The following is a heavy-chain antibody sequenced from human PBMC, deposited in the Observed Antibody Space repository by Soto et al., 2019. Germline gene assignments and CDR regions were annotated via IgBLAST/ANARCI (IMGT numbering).Heavy chain of an antibody. CDR1: GFTFNNYA. CDR2: ISATGGST. V-gene: IGHV3-23*01. Sequence: EVQVLDSGGGLVQPGGSLRLSCAASGFTFNNYAMNWVRQAPGKGLEWVATISATGGSTYYADCVKGRFTISRDNSKNTLYLQMNGLRVEDTAVYYCAKDRLAGNFDYWGQGTPVTVSS. CDR3: AKDRLAGNFDY. J-gene: IGHJ4*02.